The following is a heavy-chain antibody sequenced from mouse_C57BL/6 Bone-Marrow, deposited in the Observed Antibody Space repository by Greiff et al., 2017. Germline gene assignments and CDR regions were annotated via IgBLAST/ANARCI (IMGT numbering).Heavy chain of an antibody. CDR1: GYAFSSSW. D-gene: IGHD2-4*01. CDR3: VYDYDGFDY. Sequence: QVQLQQSGPELVKPGASVKISCKASGYAFSSSWMNWVKQRPGKGLEWIGRLYPGDGDTNYNGKFKGKATLTADKSSSTAYMQLSSLTSEDSAVYFCVYDYDGFDYWGQGTTLTVSS. V-gene: IGHV1-82*01. CDR2: LYPGDGDT. J-gene: IGHJ2*01.